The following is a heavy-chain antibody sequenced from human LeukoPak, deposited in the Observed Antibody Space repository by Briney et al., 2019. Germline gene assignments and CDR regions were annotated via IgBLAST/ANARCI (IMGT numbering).Heavy chain of an antibody. Sequence: GGSLRLSCAASGFTFGTYAMSWVRQAPGKGLEWVSTIDNSGGYTYYADSVKGRFTVSRDNSKNTLYLQMNNLRAEDTAVYYCATQCGSSWGDYFDYWGQGTLVTVSS. CDR3: ATQCGSSWGDYFDY. J-gene: IGHJ4*02. D-gene: IGHD6-13*01. CDR2: IDNSGGYT. CDR1: GFTFGTYA. V-gene: IGHV3-23*01.